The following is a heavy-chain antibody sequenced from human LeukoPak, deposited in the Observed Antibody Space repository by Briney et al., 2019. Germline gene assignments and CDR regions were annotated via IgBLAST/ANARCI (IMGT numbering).Heavy chain of an antibody. Sequence: SETLSLTCTVSGGSISSYYWSWIRQPPGKGLEWIGYIYYSGSTNYNPSLKSRVTISVDTSKNQFSLKLSYVTAADTVVYYCARVTGRRGSLDYWGQGTLVTVSS. CDR2: IYYSGST. CDR3: ARVTGRRGSLDY. V-gene: IGHV4-59*01. CDR1: GGSISSYY. J-gene: IGHJ4*02. D-gene: IGHD3-10*01.